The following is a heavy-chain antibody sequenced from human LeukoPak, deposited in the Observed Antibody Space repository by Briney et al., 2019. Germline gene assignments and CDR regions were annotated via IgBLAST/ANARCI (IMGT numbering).Heavy chain of an antibody. CDR1: GGSISSSSYY. J-gene: IGHJ5*02. CDR2: IYYSGST. CDR3: AGGGGSVQLERSNWFDP. V-gene: IGHV4-39*01. Sequence: SETLSLTCTVSGGSISSSSYYWGWIRQPPGKGLEWIGSIYYSGSTYYNPSLKSRVTISVDTSKNQFSLKLSSVTAADTAVYYCAGGGGSVQLERSNWFDPWGQGTLVTVSS. D-gene: IGHD1-1*01.